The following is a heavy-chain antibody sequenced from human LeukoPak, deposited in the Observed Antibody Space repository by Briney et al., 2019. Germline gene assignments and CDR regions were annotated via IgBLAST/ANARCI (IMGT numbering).Heavy chain of an antibody. J-gene: IGHJ6*03. CDR2: IYYSGST. Sequence: SETLSLTCTVSGGSISSYYWSWIRQPPGKGLEWIGYIYYSGSTNYNPSLKSRVTISVDTSKNQFSLKLSSVTAADTAVYYCARGYSSSWYESGYYYYMDVWGKGTTVTISS. D-gene: IGHD6-13*01. V-gene: IGHV4-59*01. CDR1: GGSISSYY. CDR3: ARGYSSSWYESGYYYYMDV.